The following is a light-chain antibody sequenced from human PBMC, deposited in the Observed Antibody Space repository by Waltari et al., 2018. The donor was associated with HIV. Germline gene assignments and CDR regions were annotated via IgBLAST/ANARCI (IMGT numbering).Light chain of an antibody. CDR3: GTWDSSLSAVV. V-gene: IGLV1-51*01. CDR2: DNN. Sequence: QSVLTQPPSVSAAPGQKVPISCSGSSPNIGNNYLTWYQQLPGTAPKLLIFDNNKRPSGIPDRFSGSKSGTSATLGITGLQTGDEADYYCGTWDSSLSAVVFGGGTKLTVL. J-gene: IGLJ2*01. CDR1: SPNIGNNY.